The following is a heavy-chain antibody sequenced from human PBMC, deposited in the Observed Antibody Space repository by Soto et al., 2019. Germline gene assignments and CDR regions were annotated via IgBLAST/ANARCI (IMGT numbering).Heavy chain of an antibody. Sequence: EVQLLESGGGLVQPGGSLRLSCAASGFTFSMSAMTWVRQAPGKGLEWVSAISGSGGSTWYADTVKGRFTISRDNSRNTLYLQMNSLRAEDTAVYYCAKDPPFPYRSGSYSYGMDVWGQGTTVTVSS. J-gene: IGHJ6*02. V-gene: IGHV3-23*01. CDR1: GFTFSMSA. CDR2: ISGSGGST. D-gene: IGHD6-19*01. CDR3: AKDPPFPYRSGSYSYGMDV.